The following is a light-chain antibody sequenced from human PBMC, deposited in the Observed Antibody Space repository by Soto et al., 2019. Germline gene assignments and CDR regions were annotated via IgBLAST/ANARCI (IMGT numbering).Light chain of an antibody. CDR1: QSISSW. CDR3: QQYNSYSFSN. J-gene: IGKJ2*01. V-gene: IGKV1-5*03. CDR2: KAS. Sequence: DIPMTQSPSTVSASVGDIVTITFRASQSISSWLAWYHQKPGKAPNLLIYKASSLESVDPSRFSGSGSGTELPLTISILQPDDFATYYCQQYNSYSFSNFGQATKLEIK.